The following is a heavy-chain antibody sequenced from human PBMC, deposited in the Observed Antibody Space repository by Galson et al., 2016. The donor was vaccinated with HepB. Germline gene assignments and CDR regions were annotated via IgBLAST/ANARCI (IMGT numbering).Heavy chain of an antibody. V-gene: IGHV3-33*01. J-gene: IGHJ4*02. CDR3: TREEEAVAANFDY. CDR2: IWADGSNQ. D-gene: IGHD6-19*01. Sequence: SLRLSCAASGFTFSSYVMHWARQIPGKGLEWVAVIWADGSNQYYADSVKGRFTVSRDNSKNTLYLQMNSLRAEDTAVYYCTREEEAVAANFDYWGQGTLVTVSS. CDR1: GFTFSSYV.